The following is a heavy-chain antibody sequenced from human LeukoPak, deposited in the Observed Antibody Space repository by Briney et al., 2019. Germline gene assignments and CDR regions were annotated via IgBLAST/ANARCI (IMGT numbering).Heavy chain of an antibody. CDR2: IHYSGST. J-gene: IGHJ4*02. V-gene: IGHV4-30-4*01. D-gene: IGHD3-3*01. Sequence: SETLSLTCTVSGDSISSGDYYWSWIRQPPGKGLEWIGYIHYSGSTYSTPSLKNRVTISVDTSKNQFSLKLSSVTAADTAVYYCARADPVFGVVPDYFDYWGQGTLVTVSS. CDR3: ARADPVFGVVPDYFDY. CDR1: GDSISSGDYY.